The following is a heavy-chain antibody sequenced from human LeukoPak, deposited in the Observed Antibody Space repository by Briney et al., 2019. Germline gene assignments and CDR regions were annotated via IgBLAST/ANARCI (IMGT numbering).Heavy chain of an antibody. CDR1: GYTFTSYD. D-gene: IGHD4-23*01. Sequence: GASVKLSCKASGYTFTSYDINWVRQATGQGLEWMGWMNPNSGNTGYAQKFQGRVTMTRNTSISTAYMEQMSLRSEDTAVYYCGRRYGGKLRSGGYYYYYGMDVWGQGTTVTVSS. J-gene: IGHJ6*02. CDR2: MNPNSGNT. CDR3: GRRYGGKLRSGGYYYYYGMDV. V-gene: IGHV1-8*01.